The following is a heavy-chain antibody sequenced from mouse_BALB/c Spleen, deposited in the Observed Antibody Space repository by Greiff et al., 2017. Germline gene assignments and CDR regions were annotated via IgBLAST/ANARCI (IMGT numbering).Heavy chain of an antibody. CDR1: GFTFSSFG. V-gene: IGHV5-17*02. J-gene: IGHJ3*01. CDR2: ISSGSSTI. D-gene: IGHD3-3*01. CDR3: ARGQGLLPWFAY. Sequence: VMLVESGGGLVQPGGSRKLSCAASGFTFSSFGMHWVRQAPEKGLEWVAYISSGSSTIYYADTVKGRFTISRDNPKNTLFLQMTSLRSEDTAMYYCARGQGLLPWFAYWGQGTLVTVSA.